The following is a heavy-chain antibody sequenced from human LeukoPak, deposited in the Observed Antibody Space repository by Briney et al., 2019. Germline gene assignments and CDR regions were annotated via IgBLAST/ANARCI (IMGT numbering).Heavy chain of an antibody. CDR1: GFTFDDYA. D-gene: IGHD2-15*01. J-gene: IGHJ6*02. V-gene: IGHV3-9*01. CDR3: AKDMVGCSGGSCYPYYYGMDV. CDR2: ISWNSGSI. Sequence: GGSLRLSCAASGFTFDDYAMHWVRQAPGKGLEWVSGISWNSGSIGYADSVKGRFTISRDNAKNSLYLQMNSLRAEDTALYYCAKDMVGCSGGSCYPYYYGMDVWGQGTTVTVSS.